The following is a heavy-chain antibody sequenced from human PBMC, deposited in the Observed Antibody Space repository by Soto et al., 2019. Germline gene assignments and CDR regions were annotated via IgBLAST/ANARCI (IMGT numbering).Heavy chain of an antibody. D-gene: IGHD1-26*01. J-gene: IGHJ4*02. V-gene: IGHV3-23*01. Sequence: GGSLRLSCAASGFTFSSYAMTWVRQAPGKGLDWVSTFSCSCVSTYYADSVKGRFTISRDNSKNTLYLQMNSLRAEDTAVYFCVRDDPGLGMDYWGLGTLVTVSS. CDR3: VRDDPGLGMDY. CDR1: GFTFSSYA. CDR2: FSCSCVST.